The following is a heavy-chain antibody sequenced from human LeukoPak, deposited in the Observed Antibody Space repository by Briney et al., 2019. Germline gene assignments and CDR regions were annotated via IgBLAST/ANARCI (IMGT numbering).Heavy chain of an antibody. CDR1: GGSISSYY. CDR3: ARHDIVGRAFDI. D-gene: IGHD5-12*01. CDR2: IYYIGST. Sequence: SETLSLTCTVSGGSISSYYWSWIRQPPGKGLEWIAYIYYIGSTDYNPSLESRVTISVDTSKNHFSLKLSSVTAADTAVYYCARHDIVGRAFDIWGQGIMVTVSS. V-gene: IGHV4-59*08. J-gene: IGHJ3*02.